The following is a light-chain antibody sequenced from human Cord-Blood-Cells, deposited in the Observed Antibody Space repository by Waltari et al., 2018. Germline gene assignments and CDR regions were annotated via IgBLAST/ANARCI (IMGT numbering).Light chain of an antibody. CDR2: AAS. CDR3: QQSYSTPWT. Sequence: DIQMTQHKSSLSASVGARVIITCRASQSISSYLNWYQQKPGKAPKLLIYAASSLQSWVPSRFSGSGSGTDFSLTISSLQPEDFATYYCQQSYSTPWTFGQGTKVEIK. V-gene: IGKV1-39*01. CDR1: QSISSY. J-gene: IGKJ1*01.